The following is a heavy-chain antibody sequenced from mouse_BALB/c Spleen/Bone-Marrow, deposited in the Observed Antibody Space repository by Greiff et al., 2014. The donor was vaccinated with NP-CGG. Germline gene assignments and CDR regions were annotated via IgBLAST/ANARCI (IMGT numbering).Heavy chain of an antibody. D-gene: IGHD2-3*01. CDR1: GFTFSDFY. J-gene: IGHJ4*01. CDR3: ARDPRWLLAMDY. V-gene: IGHV7-1*02. CDR2: SRNKANEYTT. Sequence: EVKLVESGGGLVQPGGSLRLSCATSGFTFSDFYMEWVRQPPGKRLEWIAASRNKANEYTTEYSASVKGRFIVSRDTSQNILYLQMNALRAEDTAIYYCARDPRWLLAMDYLGQGTSVTVSS.